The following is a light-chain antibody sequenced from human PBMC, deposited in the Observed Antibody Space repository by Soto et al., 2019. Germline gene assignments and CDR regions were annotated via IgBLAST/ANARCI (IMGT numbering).Light chain of an antibody. CDR2: WAS. V-gene: IGKV4-1*01. Sequence: DIVMTQFPDSLAVSLGERATINCKSSQNILHSSNKKNYLAWYQQKPGQPPKKLIYWASTRESGVPDRFSGSGSGTDFTLTISSLQAEDVAVYYCHQYYSSPYSFGQGTKLEIK. J-gene: IGKJ2*03. CDR1: QNILHSSNKKNY. CDR3: HQYYSSPYS.